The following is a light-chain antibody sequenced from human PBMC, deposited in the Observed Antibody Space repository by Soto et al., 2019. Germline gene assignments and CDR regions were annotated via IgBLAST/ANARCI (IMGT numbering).Light chain of an antibody. J-gene: IGKJ1*01. CDR1: QSVSSSY. V-gene: IGKV3-20*01. CDR2: GAS. Sequence: EVVLTQSPGTLSLSPGERATLSCRASQSVSSSYLAWYQQKPGQAPRLLIYGASSRATGIPDRFSGSGSGTDFTLTISRLEPEDFAVYYCHQYSSSPPWTFGKGTKVALK. CDR3: HQYSSSPPWT.